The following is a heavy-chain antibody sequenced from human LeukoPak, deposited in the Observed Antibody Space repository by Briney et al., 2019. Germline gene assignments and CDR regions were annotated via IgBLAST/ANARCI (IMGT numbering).Heavy chain of an antibody. J-gene: IGHJ4*02. Sequence: GGALRLSCAASGFTFSSYWIHWVRQAPGKGLLWVSRINPDGLSTSHADPVKGRFTISRDNAKNTLYLQMNSLRAEDTAVYYCVRATALAFDYWGQGTLVSVSS. CDR3: VRATALAFDY. CDR1: GFTFSSYW. V-gene: IGHV3-74*01. CDR2: INPDGLST. D-gene: IGHD5-12*01.